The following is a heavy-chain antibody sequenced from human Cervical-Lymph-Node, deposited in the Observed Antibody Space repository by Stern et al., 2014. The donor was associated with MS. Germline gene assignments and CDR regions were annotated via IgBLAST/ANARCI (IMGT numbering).Heavy chain of an antibody. CDR1: GFNVSNNY. Sequence: ESGGSLIQPGGSLRLSCAASGFNVSNNYMTWVRQAPGKGLEWVSVIYSDGNAYYADSVRGRFTMSRDNSNNTLYLHMNSLRAEDTAAYYCARVTTKSDYWGQGTLVTVSS. D-gene: IGHD1-1*01. CDR3: ARVTTKSDY. J-gene: IGHJ4*02. V-gene: IGHV3-53*01. CDR2: IYSDGNA.